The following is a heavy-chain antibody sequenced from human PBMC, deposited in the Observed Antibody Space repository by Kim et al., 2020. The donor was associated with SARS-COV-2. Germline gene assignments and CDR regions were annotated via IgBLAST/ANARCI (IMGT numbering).Heavy chain of an antibody. CDR1: GGSFSGYY. Sequence: SETLSLTCAVYGGSFSGYYWSWIRQPPGKGLEWIGEINHSGSTNYNPSLKSRVTISVDTSKNQFSLKLSSVTAADTAVYYCARTLWSQGALIWGQGTMVTVSS. CDR3: ARTLWSQGALI. V-gene: IGHV4-34*01. CDR2: INHSGST. J-gene: IGHJ3*02. D-gene: IGHD3-3*01.